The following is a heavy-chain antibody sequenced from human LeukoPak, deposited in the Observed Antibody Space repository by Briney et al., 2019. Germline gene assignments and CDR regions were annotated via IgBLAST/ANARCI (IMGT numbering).Heavy chain of an antibody. CDR1: GFTFSSYG. CDR2: IWYDGSNK. D-gene: IGHD3-10*01. CDR3: AKDLGDYYGSGSLSPLYYYYYGMDV. J-gene: IGHJ6*02. V-gene: IGHV3-33*06. Sequence: QPGRSLRLSCAASGFTFSSYGMHWVRQAPGKGLEWVAVIWYDGSNKYYADSVKGRFTISRDNSKNTLYLQMNSLRAEDTAVYYCAKDLGDYYGSGSLSPLYYYYYGMDVWGQGTTATVSS.